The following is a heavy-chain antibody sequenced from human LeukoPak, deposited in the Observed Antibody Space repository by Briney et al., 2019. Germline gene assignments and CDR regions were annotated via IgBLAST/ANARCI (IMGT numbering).Heavy chain of an antibody. J-gene: IGHJ3*02. Sequence: PGGSLRLSCAASGFTFSSYSMTWVRQAPGKGLEWVSSISSTSTYIYYVDSVKGRFTISRDNAKNSLYLQINSLRAEDTAVFYCAGGGGMFAFDIWGQGTMVTVSS. CDR1: GFTFSSYS. D-gene: IGHD3-10*02. CDR2: ISSTSTYI. CDR3: AGGGGMFAFDI. V-gene: IGHV3-21*01.